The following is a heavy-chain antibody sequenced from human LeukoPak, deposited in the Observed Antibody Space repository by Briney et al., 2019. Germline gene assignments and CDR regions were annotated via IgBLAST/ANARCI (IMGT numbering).Heavy chain of an antibody. CDR3: AKDVSTGWSFDS. J-gene: IGHJ4*02. CDR1: GFTYNNYG. D-gene: IGHD6-19*01. CDR2: ISYDGSDK. V-gene: IGHV3-30*02. Sequence: PGGSLRLSCAASGFTYNNYGMHWVRQAPGKGLEWVTFISYDGSDKSYADSVKGRFIISRDNSKKTLYVQMNSLTTDNTAAYYCAKDVSTGWSFDSWGQGTLVTVSS.